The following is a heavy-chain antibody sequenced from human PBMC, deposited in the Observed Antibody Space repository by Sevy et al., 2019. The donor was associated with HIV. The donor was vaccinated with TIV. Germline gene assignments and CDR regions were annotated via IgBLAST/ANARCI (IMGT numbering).Heavy chain of an antibody. CDR2: INQDGSEK. CDR1: GFTFNDYW. Sequence: GGSLRLSCAASGFTFNDYWMTWVRQAPGKGPEWVANINQDGSEKFYVDSVKGRFTISRDNAKNSLYLQMHSLRVEDTAVYYCARPYRTDPFYYSGSSGYYYPSYFDYWGREPWSPSPQ. CDR3: ARPYRTDPFYYSGSSGYYYPSYFDY. V-gene: IGHV3-7*03. D-gene: IGHD3-22*01. J-gene: IGHJ4*02.